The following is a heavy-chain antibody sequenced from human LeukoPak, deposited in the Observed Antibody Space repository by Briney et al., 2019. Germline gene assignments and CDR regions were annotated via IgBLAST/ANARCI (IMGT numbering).Heavy chain of an antibody. Sequence: ASVKVSCKASGYAFTGYYIHWVRQAPGQGLEWMGIIYPGGGSTSYAQKFQGRVTMTRDMSTSTVYMELSSLRSEDTAVYYCARDNDFDYWGQGTLVTVSS. V-gene: IGHV1-46*01. CDR1: GYAFTGYY. CDR3: ARDNDFDY. D-gene: IGHD2-8*01. J-gene: IGHJ4*02. CDR2: IYPGGGST.